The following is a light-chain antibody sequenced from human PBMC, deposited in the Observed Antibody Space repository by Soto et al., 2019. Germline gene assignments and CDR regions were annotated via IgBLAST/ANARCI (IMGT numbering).Light chain of an antibody. CDR1: QSISTS. J-gene: IGKJ2*01. CDR2: GAS. Sequence: EIVLTQSPGTLSLSPGERATLSCRASQSISTSLAWFQQKRGQAPRLLIYGASSRATGIPDRFSGSGSGTDFTLTISRLEPEDFAVYFCQLYGGTRDTFGQGTKLEIK. CDR3: QLYGGTRDT. V-gene: IGKV3-20*01.